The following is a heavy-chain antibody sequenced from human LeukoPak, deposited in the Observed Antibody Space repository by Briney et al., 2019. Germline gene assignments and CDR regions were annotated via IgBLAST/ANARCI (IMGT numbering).Heavy chain of an antibody. V-gene: IGHV4-59*01. J-gene: IGHJ3*02. D-gene: IGHD1-26*01. CDR1: GGSISSYY. CDR2: IYYSGST. Sequence: SETLSLTCTVSGGSISSYYWSWIRQPPGKGLEWIGHIYYSGSTNYNPSLKSRVTISVDTSKNQFSLKLSSVTAADTAVYYCARDPTKWEHGAFDIWGQGTMVTVSS. CDR3: ARDPTKWEHGAFDI.